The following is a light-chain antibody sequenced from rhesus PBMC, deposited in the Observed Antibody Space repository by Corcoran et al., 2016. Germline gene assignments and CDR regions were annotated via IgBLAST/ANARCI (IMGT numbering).Light chain of an antibody. V-gene: IGKV1-22*01. Sequence: DIQMTQSPSSLSASVGETVTITCRASQGISSWLAWYQQKPGKALKLLSYKAASLQSGGPSRFSGSGSGTDFTLTISSLQSEAFATYYCQQYSSRPLTFGPWTKLDIK. CDR1: QGISSW. CDR3: QQYSSRPLT. CDR2: KAA. J-gene: IGKJ3*01.